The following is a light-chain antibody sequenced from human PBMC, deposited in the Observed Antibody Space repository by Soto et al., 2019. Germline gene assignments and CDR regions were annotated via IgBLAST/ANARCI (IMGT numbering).Light chain of an antibody. V-gene: IGKV1-39*01. CDR3: QQIYVTPSP. CDR2: AAS. Sequence: IPMSQSPTYMSASVRDRVTSTCRASQTISRNLNWYQQQPGKAPKLLIFAASSWQSGVPSRFSGSGSGTDFTLTISSLQVEDFATYYCQQIYVTPSPFGQGTKLEIK. J-gene: IGKJ2*01. CDR1: QTISRN.